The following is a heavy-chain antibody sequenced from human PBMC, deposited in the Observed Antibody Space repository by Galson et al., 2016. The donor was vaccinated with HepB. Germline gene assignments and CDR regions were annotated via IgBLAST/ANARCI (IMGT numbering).Heavy chain of an antibody. CDR3: ARTSPFITGTFYY. CDR2: TYYKSKWYN. V-gene: IGHV6-1*01. J-gene: IGHJ4*02. D-gene: IGHD1-7*01. Sequence: CAISWDSVSSTSANWNWIRQSPSRGLEWLGRTYYKSKWYNDYAVSVQSRITINPDTSKNQFSLQLDSMTPEDTAVYYCARTSPFITGTFYYCGQWTLVTVSS. CDR1: WDSVSSTSAN.